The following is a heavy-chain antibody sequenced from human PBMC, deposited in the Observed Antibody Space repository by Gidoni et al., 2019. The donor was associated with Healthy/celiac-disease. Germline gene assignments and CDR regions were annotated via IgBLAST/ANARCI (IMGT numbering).Heavy chain of an antibody. V-gene: IGHV3-30*18. CDR3: AKHRWGYYDSSGYYPDY. Sequence: QVQLVESGGGVVQPGRSLRLSCAASGFPFSRYGMHWVRQAPGKGLEWVAVISYDGSNKYYADSVKGRFTISRDNSKNTLYLQMNSLRAEDTAVYYCAKHRWGYYDSSGYYPDYWGQGTLVTVSS. CDR2: ISYDGSNK. J-gene: IGHJ4*02. CDR1: GFPFSRYG. D-gene: IGHD3-22*01.